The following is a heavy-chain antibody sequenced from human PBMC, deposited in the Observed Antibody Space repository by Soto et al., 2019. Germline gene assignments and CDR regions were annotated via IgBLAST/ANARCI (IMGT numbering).Heavy chain of an antibody. V-gene: IGHV3-74*01. Sequence: EVQLVESGGGLVQPGGSLRLSCADSGFSFSSYWMHWVRQGPGKGLVWVSRINTDGSSTNYADSVKGRFTISRDNAKNTLYLHMNSLRAEDTAVYYCARSPGGYYIDWGQGTMVTVSS. CDR1: GFSFSSYW. CDR3: ARSPGGYYID. D-gene: IGHD3-9*01. CDR2: INTDGSST. J-gene: IGHJ3*01.